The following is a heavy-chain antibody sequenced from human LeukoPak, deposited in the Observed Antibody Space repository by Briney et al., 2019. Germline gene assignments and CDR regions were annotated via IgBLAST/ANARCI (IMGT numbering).Heavy chain of an antibody. Sequence: GSLRLSCAASGFTFSSYAMSWVRQAPGKGLEWVSAISGSGGSTYYADSVKGRFTISRDNSKNSLYLQMNSLRAEDTAVYYCARTPGIAVPTDYWGQGTLVTVSS. CDR3: ARTPGIAVPTDY. V-gene: IGHV3-23*01. CDR1: GFTFSSYA. D-gene: IGHD6-19*01. CDR2: ISGSGGST. J-gene: IGHJ4*02.